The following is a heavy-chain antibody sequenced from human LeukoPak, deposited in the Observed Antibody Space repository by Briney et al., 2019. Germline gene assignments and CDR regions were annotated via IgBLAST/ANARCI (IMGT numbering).Heavy chain of an antibody. CDR3: ARGGYDFWSGYYTFDY. V-gene: IGHV1-18*01. Sequence: ASVKVSCKASGYTFTSYGISWVRQAPGQGLEWMGWISAYNGNTNYAQKFQGRVTITRNTSISTAYMELSSLRSEDTAVYYCARGGYDFWSGYYTFDYWGQGTLVTVSS. CDR2: ISAYNGNT. D-gene: IGHD3-3*01. CDR1: GYTFTSYG. J-gene: IGHJ4*02.